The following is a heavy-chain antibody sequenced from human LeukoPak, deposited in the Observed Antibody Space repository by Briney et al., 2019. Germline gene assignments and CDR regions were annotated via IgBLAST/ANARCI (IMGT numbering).Heavy chain of an antibody. V-gene: IGHV3-21*01. D-gene: IGHD3-22*01. CDR2: IRTSSSNI. Sequence: PGGSLRLSCAASGFAFSNYNMNWVRQAPGKGLEWVSSIRTSSSNIYYADSVKGRFTISRDNAKNSLYLQMNSLRAEDTAVYYCAMDSSGPLDYWGQGTLVTVSS. J-gene: IGHJ4*02. CDR1: GFAFSNYN. CDR3: AMDSSGPLDY.